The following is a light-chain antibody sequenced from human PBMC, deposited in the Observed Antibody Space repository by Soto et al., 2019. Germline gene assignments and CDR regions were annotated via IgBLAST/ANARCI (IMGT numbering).Light chain of an antibody. CDR1: SSDVGGYNY. Sequence: QSALTQPASVSGSPGQSITISCTGTSSDVGGYNYVSWYQQHPGKAPKLMIYDVSNRPSGVSNRFSGSKSGNTASLTISGVQDEDESDYYCSSYTSSSTQVFGTGTKLTVL. CDR3: SSYTSSSTQV. CDR2: DVS. V-gene: IGLV2-14*01. J-gene: IGLJ1*01.